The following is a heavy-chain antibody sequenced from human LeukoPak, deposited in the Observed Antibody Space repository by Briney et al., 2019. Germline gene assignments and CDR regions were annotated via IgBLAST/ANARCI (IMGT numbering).Heavy chain of an antibody. CDR3: ARLGRRGNWFDP. Sequence: GRSLRLSCAASGLTFSSYGMHCVRQTPGKGLEWVAVIWYDGSNKYYADSVKGRFTISRDNSKNTLYLQMNSLRAEDTAVYYCARLGRRGNWFDPWGQGSLVTVSS. J-gene: IGHJ5*02. D-gene: IGHD1-26*01. V-gene: IGHV3-33*01. CDR1: GLTFSSYG. CDR2: IWYDGSNK.